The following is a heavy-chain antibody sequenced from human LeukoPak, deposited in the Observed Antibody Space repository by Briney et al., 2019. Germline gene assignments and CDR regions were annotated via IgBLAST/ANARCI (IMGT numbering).Heavy chain of an antibody. CDR2: IYHSGST. CDR1: GYSISSGYY. CDR3: ARATVADPLDAFDI. D-gene: IGHD4-23*01. Sequence: SETLSLTCTVSGYSISSGYYWGWIRQPPGRGLEWIGSIYHSGSTYYNPSLKSRVTISVDTSKNQFSLKLSSVTAADTAVYYCARATVADPLDAFDIWGQGTMVTVSS. V-gene: IGHV4-38-2*02. J-gene: IGHJ3*02.